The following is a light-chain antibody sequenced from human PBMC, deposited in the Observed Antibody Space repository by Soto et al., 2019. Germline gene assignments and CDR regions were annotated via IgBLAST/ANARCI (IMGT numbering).Light chain of an antibody. CDR3: LQDRNYPRT. CDR1: LDIGSE. V-gene: IGKV1-6*01. CDR2: GAS. Sequence: AIQMTQSPSSLSASVGDRVTITCRASLDIGSELGWYQQRPGKAPKALIYGASNLQGGVPSRFSGSGFGTDFTLTISSLQPEDFATYYCLQDRNYPRTFGQGTKVESK. J-gene: IGKJ1*01.